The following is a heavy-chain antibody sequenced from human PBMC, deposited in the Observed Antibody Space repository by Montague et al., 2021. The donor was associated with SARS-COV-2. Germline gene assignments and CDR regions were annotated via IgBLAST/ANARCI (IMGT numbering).Heavy chain of an antibody. J-gene: IGHJ3*02. V-gene: IGHV4-39*01. CDR1: GGSISSSSYY. CDR2: IYYSGST. D-gene: IGHD3-22*01. Sequence: SETLSLTCTVSGGSISSSSYYWGWIRQPPGKGLEWIGSIYYSGSTYYNPSLKSRVTISVDTSKNQFSLKLSSVTAADTAVYYCARFPTSDYYDSKAAPATPDAFDIWGQGTMVTVSS. CDR3: ARFPTSDYYDSKAAPATPDAFDI.